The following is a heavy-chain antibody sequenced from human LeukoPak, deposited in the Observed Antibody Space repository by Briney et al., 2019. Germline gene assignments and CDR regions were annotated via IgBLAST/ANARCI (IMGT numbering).Heavy chain of an antibody. Sequence: SVKVTFKASLGTFSSYPISWVRQPPSQGLEWMGAIIPIFVTANYAQKFQGRVTITADESTSTAYMELSSLRSEDTAVYYCARGAPLKRIIMVRGDANVFDIWGQGTMVTVSS. V-gene: IGHV1-69*13. CDR1: LGTFSSYP. CDR2: IIPIFVTA. J-gene: IGHJ3*02. D-gene: IGHD3-10*01. CDR3: ARGAPLKRIIMVRGDANVFDI.